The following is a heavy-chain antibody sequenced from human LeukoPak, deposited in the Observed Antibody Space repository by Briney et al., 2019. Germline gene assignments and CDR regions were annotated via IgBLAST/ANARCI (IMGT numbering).Heavy chain of an antibody. CDR2: ISWNSGSI. CDR1: GFTFDDYA. Sequence: PGRSLRLSCAASGFTFDDYAMHWVRQAPGKGLEWVSGISWNSGSIGYADSVKGRFTISRDNAKNSLYLQMNSLRAEDMALYYCAEDSSGWYHGDAFDIWGQGTMVTVSS. V-gene: IGHV3-9*03. CDR3: AEDSSGWYHGDAFDI. D-gene: IGHD6-19*01. J-gene: IGHJ3*02.